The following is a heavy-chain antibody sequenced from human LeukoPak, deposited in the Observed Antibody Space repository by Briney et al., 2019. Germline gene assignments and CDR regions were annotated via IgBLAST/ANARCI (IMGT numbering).Heavy chain of an antibody. CDR2: ISAYNGNT. Sequence: GASVKVSCKASGYTFTSYGISWVRQAPGQGLEWMGWISAYNGNTNYAQKLQGRVTMTTDTSTSTAYMELRSLRSDDTAVYYCARDRIWFGEFRKFDPWGQGTLVTVSS. CDR3: ARDRIWFGEFRKFDP. V-gene: IGHV1-18*01. J-gene: IGHJ5*02. CDR1: GYTFTSYG. D-gene: IGHD3-10*01.